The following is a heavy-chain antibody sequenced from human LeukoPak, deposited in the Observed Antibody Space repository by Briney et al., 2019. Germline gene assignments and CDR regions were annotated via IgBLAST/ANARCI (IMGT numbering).Heavy chain of an antibody. V-gene: IGHV3-66*02. CDR2: IYSGGST. D-gene: IGHD3-22*01. J-gene: IGHJ5*02. CDR3: ARDSYDRSGYYYWFDP. Sequence: SGGSLRLSCAASGFTVSSNYMSWVRQAPGKGLEWVSVIYSGGSTYYSDSVKGRFTISRDNSKNTLYLQMNSLRAEDTAVYYCARDSYDRSGYYYWFDPWGQGTLVTVSS. CDR1: GFTVSSNY.